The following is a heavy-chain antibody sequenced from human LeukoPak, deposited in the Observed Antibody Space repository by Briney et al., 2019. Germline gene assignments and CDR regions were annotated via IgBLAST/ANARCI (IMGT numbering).Heavy chain of an antibody. CDR3: ARDLTAYFDD. V-gene: IGHV3-66*01. Sequence: PGRCLRLSCAASGFTVSSNYMSWVRQAPGKGLEWVSAMYSGGRTYYADSVKGRFTISRDNSKKALYLQMNSLRAADTAVYYCARDLTAYFDDWGQGTLVTVSS. J-gene: IGHJ4*02. D-gene: IGHD3-16*01. CDR1: GFTVSSNY. CDR2: MYSGGRT.